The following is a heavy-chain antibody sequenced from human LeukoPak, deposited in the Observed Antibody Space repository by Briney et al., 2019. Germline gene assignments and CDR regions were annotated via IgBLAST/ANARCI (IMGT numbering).Heavy chain of an antibody. CDR1: GFTFSTYA. CDR2: ISYDGSNK. V-gene: IGHV3-30*04. J-gene: IGHJ4*02. D-gene: IGHD5-18*01. CDR3: AKDRGFSYGFDS. Sequence: GSLRLSCAASGFTFSTYAMHWVRQAPGKGLEWVAIISYDGSNKHYADSVKGRFTISRDPSKNTVFLHMNSLRADDTAIYYCAKDRGFSYGFDSWGQGTLVTVSS.